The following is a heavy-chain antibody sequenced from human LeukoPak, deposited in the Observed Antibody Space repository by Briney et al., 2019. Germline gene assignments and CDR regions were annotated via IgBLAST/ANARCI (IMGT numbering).Heavy chain of an antibody. CDR3: AGQYCSGGSCYITAFDI. CDR1: GFTFSSYW. D-gene: IGHD2-15*01. Sequence: GGSLRLSCAASGFTFSSYWMNWVRQAPGKGLEWVANIKQDGSEKYYVDSVKGRFTISRDNAKNSLYLQLNSLSAEDTAVYYCAGQYCSGGSCYITAFDIWGQGTLVTVSS. J-gene: IGHJ3*02. CDR2: IKQDGSEK. V-gene: IGHV3-7*01.